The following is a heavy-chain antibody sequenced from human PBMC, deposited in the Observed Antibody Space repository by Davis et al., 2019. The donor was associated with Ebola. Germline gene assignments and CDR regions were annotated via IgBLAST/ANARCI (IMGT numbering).Heavy chain of an antibody. Sequence: SETLSLTCTVSGGSISRYYWSWIRQSPGKGLEWIGYIYYSGNTDYNPSLKSRITISVDTSKNQFSLKLNSVTAADTAVYYCARYLGSWDAFDIWGQGTLVSVSS. CDR1: GGSISRYY. CDR3: ARYLGSWDAFDI. CDR2: IYYSGNT. J-gene: IGHJ3*02. D-gene: IGHD2/OR15-2a*01. V-gene: IGHV4-59*08.